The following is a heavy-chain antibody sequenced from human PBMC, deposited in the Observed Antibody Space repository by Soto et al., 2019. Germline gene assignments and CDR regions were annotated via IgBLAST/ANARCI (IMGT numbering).Heavy chain of an antibody. V-gene: IGHV3-20*04. CDR1: GFTFDDYG. D-gene: IGHD6-13*01. Sequence: EVQLVESGGGVVRPGGSLRLSCAASGFTFDDYGMSWVRQAPGKGMEWVSGCNWNGGSTGYADSVKGRFTMSRDNDKNSLYLQIDSLRAEDTALYYCARDESSSWYGWYFDLWGRGTLVTVSS. CDR3: ARDESSSWYGWYFDL. J-gene: IGHJ2*01. CDR2: CNWNGGST.